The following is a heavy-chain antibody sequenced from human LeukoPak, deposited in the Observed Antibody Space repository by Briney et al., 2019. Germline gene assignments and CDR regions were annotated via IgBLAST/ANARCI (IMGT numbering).Heavy chain of an antibody. V-gene: IGHV4-59*01. CDR1: VGSIRNYY. CDR2: IYSSGNT. D-gene: IGHD6-13*01. CDR3: ARGVFTSSLAAAAGY. Sequence: KSSETLSLTCTVSVGSIRNYYWSWIRQPPGKGLEWIGLIYSSGNTIYNPSLKSRVTLTVDTTNNQFSLYLSPVTAADTAVYYCARGVFTSSLAAAAGYWGQGTLVTVSS. J-gene: IGHJ4*02.